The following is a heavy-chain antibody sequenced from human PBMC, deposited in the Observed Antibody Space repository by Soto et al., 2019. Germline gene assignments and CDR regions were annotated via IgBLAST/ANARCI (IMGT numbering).Heavy chain of an antibody. CDR1: GGTFSSYA. D-gene: IGHD5-18*01. J-gene: IGHJ6*02. CDR2: IIPIFGTA. Sequence: SVKVSCKASGGTFSSYAISWVRQAPGQGLEWMGGIIPIFGTANYAQKFQGRVTITADESTSTAYMELSSLRSEDTAVYYCARESLPGGGYSYGYVPYYYGMEVWGQGTTVT. CDR3: ARESLPGGGYSYGYVPYYYGMEV. V-gene: IGHV1-69*13.